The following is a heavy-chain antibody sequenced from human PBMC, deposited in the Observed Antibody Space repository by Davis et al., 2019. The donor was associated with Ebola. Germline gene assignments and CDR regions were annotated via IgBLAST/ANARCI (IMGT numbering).Heavy chain of an antibody. J-gene: IGHJ3*01. Sequence: SVKGRFTISRDNSKDTLFLQMDRLNSEDTAVYFCARKPYTYDAFDLWGQGTMVTVSS. V-gene: IGHV3-30*01. CDR3: ARKPYTYDAFDL. D-gene: IGHD2-2*02.